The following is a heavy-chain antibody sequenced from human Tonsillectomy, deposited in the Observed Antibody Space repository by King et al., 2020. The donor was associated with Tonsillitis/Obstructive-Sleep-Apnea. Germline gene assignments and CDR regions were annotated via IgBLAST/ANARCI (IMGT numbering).Heavy chain of an antibody. Sequence: VQLVESGGGLVQPGGSLRLSCAASGFTFSSYSMNWVRQAPGKGLEWVSYISSSSSTIYYADSVKGPFTISRENAKNSLYLKMKSLRDEDTAVYYCAGLCSRTSCVGYWGQGTLVTVSS. D-gene: IGHD2-2*01. V-gene: IGHV3-48*02. J-gene: IGHJ4*02. CDR2: ISSSSSTI. CDR3: AGLCSRTSCVGY. CDR1: GFTFSSYS.